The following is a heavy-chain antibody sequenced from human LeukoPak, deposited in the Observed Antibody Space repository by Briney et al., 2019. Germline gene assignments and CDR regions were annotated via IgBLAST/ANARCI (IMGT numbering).Heavy chain of an antibody. V-gene: IGHV3-33*01. CDR3: ASSSVDSNYESAYWFDY. CDR1: GFTFSSYG. J-gene: IGHJ4*02. D-gene: IGHD4-11*01. CDR2: IWYDGSNK. Sequence: PGRSLRLSCAASGFTFSSYGMHWVRQAPGKGLEWVAVIWYDGSNKYYADSVKGRFTISRDNSKNTLYLQMNSLRAEDTAVYYCASSSVDSNYESAYWFDYWGQGTLVTVSS.